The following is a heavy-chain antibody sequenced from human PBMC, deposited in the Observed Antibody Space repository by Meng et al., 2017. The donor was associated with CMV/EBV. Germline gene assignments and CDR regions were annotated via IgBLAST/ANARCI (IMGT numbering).Heavy chain of an antibody. J-gene: IGHJ6*02. D-gene: IGHD2-2*02. Sequence: ASVKACKASGYTFTSYDINWVRQATGQGLEWMGWMNPNSGNTGYAQKFQGRVTITRNTSISTAYMELSSLRSEDTAVYYCARVVVPAAIRAISDFWSGFSGYGMDVWGQGTTVTVSS. CDR2: MNPNSGNT. CDR1: GYTFTSYD. CDR3: ARVVVPAAIRAISDFWSGFSGYGMDV. V-gene: IGHV1-8*03.